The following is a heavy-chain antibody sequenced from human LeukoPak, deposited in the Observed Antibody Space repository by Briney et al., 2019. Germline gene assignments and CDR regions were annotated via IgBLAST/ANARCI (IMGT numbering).Heavy chain of an antibody. D-gene: IGHD3-22*01. CDR2: IYYSGST. CDR1: GGSISSSSYY. CDR3: ASQTYYYDSSGYL. J-gene: IGHJ3*01. Sequence: SSETLSLTCTVSGGSISSSSYYWGWIRQPPGKGLEWIGSIYYSGSTYYNPSLKSRVTISVDTSKNQFSLKLSSVTAADTAVYYCASQTYYYDSSGYLWGQGTMVTVSS. V-gene: IGHV4-39*01.